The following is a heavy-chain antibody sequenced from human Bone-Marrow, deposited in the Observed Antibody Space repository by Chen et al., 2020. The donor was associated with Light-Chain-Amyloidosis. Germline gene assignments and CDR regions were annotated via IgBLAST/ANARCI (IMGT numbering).Heavy chain of an antibody. D-gene: IGHD4-17*01. CDR1: GYTFTSYG. V-gene: IGHV1-18*01. J-gene: IGHJ6*02. CDR3: ARDDGGDYLVYYYGMDV. CDR2: ISAYNGNT. Sequence: QVQLVQSGAEVKKPGASVKVSCKASGYTFTSYGISWVRQAPGQGLEWMGWISAYNGNTNYAQKLQGRVTMTTDTSTSTAYRELRSRRSDDTAVYYCARDDGGDYLVYYYGMDVWGQGTTVTVSS.